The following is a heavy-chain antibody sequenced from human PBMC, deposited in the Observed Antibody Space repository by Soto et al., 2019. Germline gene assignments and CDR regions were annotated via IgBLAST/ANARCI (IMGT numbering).Heavy chain of an antibody. CDR2: ISGSGGKT. CDR3: ATKRVEYCSGGNCSSRLTRTDY. J-gene: IGHJ4*02. D-gene: IGHD2-15*01. V-gene: IGHV3-23*01. Sequence: EVQLLESGGGLVPTGGSLRLSCAASGFSFSSYAMTWVRHAPGKGLEWVSTISGSGGKTYYVDSVKGRFTIARDNSKNTLYLHVKSLRADDTAVYYCATKRVEYCSGGNCSSRLTRTDYWGQGTLVTVSS. CDR1: GFSFSSYA.